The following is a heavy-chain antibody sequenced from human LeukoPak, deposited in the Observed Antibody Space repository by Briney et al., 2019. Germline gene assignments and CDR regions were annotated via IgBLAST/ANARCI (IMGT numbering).Heavy chain of an antibody. V-gene: IGHV4-4*02. CDR2: IYHSGGT. J-gene: IGHJ6*03. D-gene: IGHD2-8*01. Sequence: SGTLSLTCAVSGGSISRRTNWWSWVRQPPGKGLEWIGEIYHSGGTNYNPSLKSRITISVDKPQNQFSLKVDSLTAADTAVYYCVANGYYCLDVWGKGTTVTVSS. CDR1: GGSISRRTNW. CDR3: VANGYYCLDV.